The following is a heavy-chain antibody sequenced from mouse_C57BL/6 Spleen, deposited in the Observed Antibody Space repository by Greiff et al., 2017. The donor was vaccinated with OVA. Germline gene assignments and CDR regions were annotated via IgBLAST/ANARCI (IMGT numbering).Heavy chain of an antibody. CDR1: RYTFTSYW. CDR3: ARSHYGSSLDY. Sequence: QVHVKQPGAELVMPGASVKLSCKASRYTFTSYWMHWVKQRPGQGLEWIGEIDPSDSYTNYNQKFKGKSTLTVDKSSSTAYMQLSSLTSEDSAVYYCARSHYGSSLDYWGQGTTLTVSS. D-gene: IGHD1-1*01. CDR2: IDPSDSYT. V-gene: IGHV1-69*01. J-gene: IGHJ2*01.